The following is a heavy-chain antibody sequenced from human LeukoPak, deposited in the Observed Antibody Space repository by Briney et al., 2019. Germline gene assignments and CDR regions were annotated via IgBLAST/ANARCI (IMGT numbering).Heavy chain of an antibody. CDR1: GFTFSSYS. J-gene: IGHJ6*03. D-gene: IGHD2-15*01. Sequence: PGGSLRLSCAASGFTFSSYSMNWVRQAPGKGLEWVSYISSSSSTIYYADSVKGRFTISRDNAKNSLYLQMNSLRAEDTAVYYCARDLRRGSRLPYSYYMDVWGKGTTVTISS. V-gene: IGHV3-48*01. CDR3: ARDLRRGSRLPYSYYMDV. CDR2: ISSSSSTI.